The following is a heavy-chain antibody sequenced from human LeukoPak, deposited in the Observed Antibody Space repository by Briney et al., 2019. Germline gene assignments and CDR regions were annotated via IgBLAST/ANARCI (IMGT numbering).Heavy chain of an antibody. CDR2: ISGSGGST. CDR1: GFTFSSYA. CDR3: AKALAGRYFDI. Sequence: PGGSLRLSCAASGFTFSSYAMSWVRQAPGKGLECVSAISGSGGSTYYADSVKGRFTITRDNSKNTLYLQMNSLRGEDTAVYYCAKALAGRYFDIWGRGTLVTVSS. J-gene: IGHJ2*01. D-gene: IGHD6-25*01. V-gene: IGHV3-23*01.